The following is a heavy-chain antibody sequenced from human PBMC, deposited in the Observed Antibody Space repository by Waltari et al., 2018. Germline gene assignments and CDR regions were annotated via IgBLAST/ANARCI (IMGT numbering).Heavy chain of an antibody. CDR1: GFTFGSYW. J-gene: IGHJ5*02. CDR2: INSDGSST. D-gene: IGHD4-17*01. V-gene: IGHV3-74*01. Sequence: EVQLVASGGGLVPPGGSLRLSCEAAGFTFGSYWMPWVRQAPGKGLVWVSRINSDGSSTSYADSVKGRFTISRDNATNTLYLQMNSLRAEDTAVYYCAREVPDYGGKGNWFDPWGQGTLVTVSS. CDR3: AREVPDYGGKGNWFDP.